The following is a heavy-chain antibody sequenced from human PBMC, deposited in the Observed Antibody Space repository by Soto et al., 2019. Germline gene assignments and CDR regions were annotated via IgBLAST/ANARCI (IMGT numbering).Heavy chain of an antibody. V-gene: IGHV4-34*01. Sequence: QVQLQQWGAGPLRPLETLSLTCGVSGGSFSGYYWAWIRQSPGKGLEWIGEINDRGSINYNPSLKSRGSISVDPSKNHYSLKLRSVTAADTSVYYCARESHDILTGPPWVWYFDLWGRGTLVTVSS. CDR3: ARESHDILTGPPWVWYFDL. CDR1: GGSFSGYY. J-gene: IGHJ2*01. D-gene: IGHD3-9*01. CDR2: INDRGSI.